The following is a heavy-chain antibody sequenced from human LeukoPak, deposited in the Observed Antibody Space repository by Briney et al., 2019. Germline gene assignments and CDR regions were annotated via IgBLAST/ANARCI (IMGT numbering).Heavy chain of an antibody. D-gene: IGHD1-26*01. CDR2: IGGSGGST. J-gene: IGHJ4*02. CDR1: GFTFSNYA. V-gene: IGHV3-23*01. Sequence: GVSLRLSCAASGFTFSNYAMNWVRQAPGEGLEWVSAIGGSGGSTHYADSVEGRFTISRDNSKNTLYLQMNSLRADDTAVYYCAKDRVGAAPMSHFDCWGQGTLVTVSS. CDR3: AKDRVGAAPMSHFDC.